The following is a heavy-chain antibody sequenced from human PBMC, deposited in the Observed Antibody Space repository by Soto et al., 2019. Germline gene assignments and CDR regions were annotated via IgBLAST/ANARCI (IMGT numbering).Heavy chain of an antibody. CDR1: GGSFTSSNW. V-gene: IGHV4-4*02. CDR3: ASRDQRTSVHX. D-gene: IGHD1-7*01. CDR2: IYRTGST. Sequence: PSETLSLTCAVSGGSFTSSNWWTWVRQPPGHGLEWIWEIYRTGSTNYNASLKSRVTISLDKSDNQFSLNVTSLTAADTAVYYCASRDQRTSVHXWGQGTLVTVSX. J-gene: IGHJ4*02.